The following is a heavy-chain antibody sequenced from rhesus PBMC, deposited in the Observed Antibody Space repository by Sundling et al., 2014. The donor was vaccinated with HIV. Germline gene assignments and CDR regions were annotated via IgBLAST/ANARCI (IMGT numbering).Heavy chain of an antibody. Sequence: EVQLVESGGGLANPGGSLRLSCTASGFTFSTYAMHWVRQAPGKGLEWVSVITSGGGTYYTDSVKGRFTIFRDNSKKTVSLQMNSLRAEDTAVYYCAKDLWELQLIYGLDSWGQGVVVTVSS. J-gene: IGHJ6*01. CDR3: AKDLWELQLIYGLDS. V-gene: IGHV3-103*01. CDR1: GFTFSTYA. CDR2: ITSGGGT. D-gene: IGHD1-44*02.